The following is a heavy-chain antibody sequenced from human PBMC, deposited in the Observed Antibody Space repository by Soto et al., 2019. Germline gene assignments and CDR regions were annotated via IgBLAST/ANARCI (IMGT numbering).Heavy chain of an antibody. CDR3: ARDLYSSGWYESVGWFDP. Sequence: SVKVSCKASGGTFSSYAISWVRQAPGQGLEWMGGIIPIFGTANYAQKFQGRVTITADESTSTAYMELSSLRSEDTAVYYCARDLYSSGWYESVGWFDPWGQGTLVTVSS. V-gene: IGHV1-69*13. D-gene: IGHD6-19*01. CDR2: IIPIFGTA. J-gene: IGHJ5*02. CDR1: GGTFSSYA.